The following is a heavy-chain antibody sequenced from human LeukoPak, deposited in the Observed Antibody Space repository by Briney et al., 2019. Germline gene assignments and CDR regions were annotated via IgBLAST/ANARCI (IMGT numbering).Heavy chain of an antibody. CDR2: INPNSGGT. Sequence: ASVKVSCKASGYTCTGYYMHWVRQAPGQGLEWMGRINPNSGGTNYAQKFQGRVTMTRDTSISTAYMELSRLRSDDTAVYYCARDPGYDFWSGYRYYYYGMDVWGQGTTVTVSS. CDR3: ARDPGYDFWSGYRYYYYGMDV. D-gene: IGHD3-3*01. V-gene: IGHV1-2*06. CDR1: GYTCTGYY. J-gene: IGHJ6*02.